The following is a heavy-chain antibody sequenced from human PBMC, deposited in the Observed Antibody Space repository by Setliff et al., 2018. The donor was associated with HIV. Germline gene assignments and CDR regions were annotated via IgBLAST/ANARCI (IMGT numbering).Heavy chain of an antibody. V-gene: IGHV3-7*01. CDR2: IKQDGSEK. CDR3: AREWDTDMAHLDY. Sequence: PGGSLRLSCTASGFTFSRYWMSWVRQAPGKGLEWVANIKQDGSEKYYVDSVKGRFTISRDNAKNSLSLQMNSLRAEDTAVYYCAREWDTDMAHLDYWGQGTMVTVSS. D-gene: IGHD5-18*01. J-gene: IGHJ4*02. CDR1: GFTFSRYW.